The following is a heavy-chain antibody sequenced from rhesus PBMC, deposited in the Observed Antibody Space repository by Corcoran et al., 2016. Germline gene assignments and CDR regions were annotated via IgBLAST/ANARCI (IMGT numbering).Heavy chain of an antibody. Sequence: QLQLQESGPGLVKPSETLSVNCTVSGGSISSSYWSWIRQAPGKGLEWIGYIYGSGSSTNYNPSLKSRVTLAVDTSKNQLSLKLSSVTAADTAVYYCASGGYGSYLTTDYFDYWGQGVLVTVSS. CDR1: GGSISSSY. J-gene: IGHJ4*01. D-gene: IGHD4-4*01. CDR2: IYGSGSST. CDR3: ASGGYGSYLTTDYFDY. V-gene: IGHV4-169*02.